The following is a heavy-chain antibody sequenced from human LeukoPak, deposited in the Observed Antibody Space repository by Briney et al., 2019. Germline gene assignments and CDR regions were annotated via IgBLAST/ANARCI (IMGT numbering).Heavy chain of an antibody. CDR1: GGAISNYY. V-gene: IGHV4-4*07. Sequence: SETLSLTCSVSGGAISNYYWSWIRQPAGKGLEWIGRIHTSGNTNYNPSLKSRVTMSVDTSRNQFSLKLSSVTAADTAVYYCARGGGIPDPDYYYYYYMDVWGKGTKVTVSS. CDR3: ARGGGIPDPDYYYYYYMDV. CDR2: IHTSGNT. J-gene: IGHJ6*03. D-gene: IGHD2-2*02.